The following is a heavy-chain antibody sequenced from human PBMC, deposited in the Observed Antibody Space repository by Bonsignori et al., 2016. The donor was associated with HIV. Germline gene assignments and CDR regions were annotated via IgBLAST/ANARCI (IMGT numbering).Heavy chain of an antibody. V-gene: IGHV3-9*01. J-gene: IGHJ4*02. Sequence: GGSLRLSCAASGFTFDDYAMHWVRQAPGKGLEWVSGISWNSGSIGYADSVKGRFTISRDNAKNSLYLQMNSLRAEDTALYYCAKDKAGGDYGGRSNFDYWGQGTLVTVSS. D-gene: IGHD4-23*01. CDR2: ISWNSGSI. CDR3: AKDKAGGDYGGRSNFDY. CDR1: GFTFDDYA.